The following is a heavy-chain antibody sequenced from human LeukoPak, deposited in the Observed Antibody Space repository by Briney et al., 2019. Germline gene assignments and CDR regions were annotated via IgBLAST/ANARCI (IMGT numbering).Heavy chain of an antibody. V-gene: IGHV4-30-4*01. CDR1: GGSISSGDYY. CDR3: ARGHSDYYFDY. D-gene: IGHD4-11*01. J-gene: IGHJ4*02. CDR2: IYYSGST. Sequence: PSETLSLTCTVSGGSISSGDYYWSWIRQPPGKGLEWIGYIYYSGSTYYNPSLKSRVTISVDTSKNQFSLKLSSVTAADTAVYYCARGHSDYYFDYWGQGTLVTVSS.